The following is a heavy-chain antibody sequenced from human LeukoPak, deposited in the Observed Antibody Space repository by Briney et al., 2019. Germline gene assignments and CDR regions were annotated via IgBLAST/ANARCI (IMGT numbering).Heavy chain of an antibody. D-gene: IGHD3-22*01. CDR1: GASISDYY. CDR3: ARGPLSGSGYPFRH. J-gene: IGHJ1*01. Sequence: SETLSLTCTVSGASISDYYWNWIRQPPGKGLEWIGYTSHSGNTKYNPSLKSRVTISLDPSTNHFSLNLRSVTAADTAVYYCARGPLSGSGYPFRHWGQGTLVTVSS. CDR2: TSHSGNT. V-gene: IGHV4-59*01.